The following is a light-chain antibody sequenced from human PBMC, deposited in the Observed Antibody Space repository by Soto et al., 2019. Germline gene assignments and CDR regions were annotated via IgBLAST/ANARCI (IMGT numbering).Light chain of an antibody. CDR3: HQYKSYLYS. CDR2: HAS. V-gene: IGKV1-5*01. Sequence: DIQMTQSPSTLSATVGDRVTITCRASQTIGTWLAWYQHKPGKAPKFLIDHASSLETSVPSRFRGSGSGTEFTLTITILQPEDFATSYCHQYKSYLYSFGQRTKLEI. CDR1: QTIGTW. J-gene: IGKJ2*01.